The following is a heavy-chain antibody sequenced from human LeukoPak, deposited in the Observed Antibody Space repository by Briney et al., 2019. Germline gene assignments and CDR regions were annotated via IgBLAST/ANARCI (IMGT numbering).Heavy chain of an antibody. CDR1: GFTISSNY. Sequence: GSLRLSCAASGFTISSNYMSWVRQAPGKGLEWVSVIYTGGSTSYADPVKGRFTISRDSSKNTLFLQMNSLRVEDTAVYYCARASTLRTGDAHWGQGTLVTVSS. CDR2: IYTGGST. V-gene: IGHV3-66*01. D-gene: IGHD7-27*01. CDR3: ARASTLRTGDAH. J-gene: IGHJ4*02.